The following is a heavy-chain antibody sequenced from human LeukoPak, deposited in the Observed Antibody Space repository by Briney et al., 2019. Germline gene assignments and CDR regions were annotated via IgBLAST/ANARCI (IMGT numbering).Heavy chain of an antibody. CDR1: GGSTSNYF. Sequence: PSETLSLTCTVSGGSTSNYFCTWFRQPAGKGLEWIGLIHTSGSTNYNPSLKSRVSISVDTSKNQFSLRLSSVAAAVTAVYYCARDPEGHGYYFDYWGQGALVTVSS. V-gene: IGHV4-4*07. J-gene: IGHJ4*02. CDR3: ARDPEGHGYYFDY. CDR2: IHTSGST. D-gene: IGHD3-3*01.